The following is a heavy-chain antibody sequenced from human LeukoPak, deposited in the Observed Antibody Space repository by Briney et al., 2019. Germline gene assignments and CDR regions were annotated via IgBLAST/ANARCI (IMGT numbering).Heavy chain of an antibody. V-gene: IGHV7-4-1*02. CDR2: INTNTGNP. D-gene: IGHD2-15*01. CDR3: AREDCSGGSCYRLDY. CDR1: GYTFTSYA. J-gene: IGHJ4*02. Sequence: ASVKVSCKASGYTFTSYAMNWVRQAPGQGLEWMGWINTNTGNPTYAKGFTGRFVFSLDTSVSTAYLQISSLKAEDTAVYYCAREDCSGGSCYRLDYWGQGTLVTVSS.